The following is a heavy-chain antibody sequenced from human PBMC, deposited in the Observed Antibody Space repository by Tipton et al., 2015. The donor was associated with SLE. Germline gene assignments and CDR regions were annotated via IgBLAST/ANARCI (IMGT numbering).Heavy chain of an antibody. CDR1: GFTFSSYS. D-gene: IGHD5-18*01. CDR2: ISSSSSYI. V-gene: IGHV3-21*01. J-gene: IGHJ3*02. CDR3: ARPRRIQLWFDAFDI. Sequence: SLRLSCAASGFTFSSYSMNWVRQAPGKGLEWVSSISSSSSYIYYADSVKGRFTISRDNAKNSLYLQMNSLRAEDTAVYHCARPRRIQLWFDAFDIWGQGTMATVSS.